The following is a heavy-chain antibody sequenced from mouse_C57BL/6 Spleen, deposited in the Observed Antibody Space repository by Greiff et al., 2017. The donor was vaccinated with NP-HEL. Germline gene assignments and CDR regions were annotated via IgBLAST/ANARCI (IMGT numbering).Heavy chain of an antibody. CDR1: GFTFSDYY. V-gene: IGHV5-12*01. CDR2: ISNGGGST. D-gene: IGHD2-4*01. CDR3: ARHGDYSSYWYFDV. J-gene: IGHJ1*03. Sequence: DVKLQESGGGLVQPGGSLKLSCAASGFTFSDYYMYWVRQTPEKRLEWVAYISNGGGSTYYPDTVKGRFTISRDNAKNTLYLQMSRLKSEDTAMYYCARHGDYSSYWYFDVWGTGTTVTVSS.